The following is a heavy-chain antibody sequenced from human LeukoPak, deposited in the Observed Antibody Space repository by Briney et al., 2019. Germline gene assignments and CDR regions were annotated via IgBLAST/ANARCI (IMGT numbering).Heavy chain of an antibody. V-gene: IGHV3-21*01. Sequence: GGSLRLSCAASGFTFSSYSMNWIRQAPGKGLEWVSSISSSSSYIYYADSVKGRFTISRDNAKNSLYLQMNSLRAEDTAVYYCARDAYYYDSSGFDYWGQGTLVTVSS. D-gene: IGHD3-22*01. CDR2: ISSSSSYI. CDR3: ARDAYYYDSSGFDY. J-gene: IGHJ4*02. CDR1: GFTFSSYS.